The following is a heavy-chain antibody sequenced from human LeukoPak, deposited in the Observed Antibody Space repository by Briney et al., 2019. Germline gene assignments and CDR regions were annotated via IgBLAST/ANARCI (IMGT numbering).Heavy chain of an antibody. D-gene: IGHD3-9*01. CDR1: GYTFTSYD. V-gene: IGHV1-8*01. CDR3: ARASGDILTGYYDDY. Sequence: ASVKVSCKASGYTFTSYDINWVRQATGQGLEWMGGMNPNSGNTGYAQKFQGRVTMTRNTSISTAYMELSSLRSEDTAVYYCARASGDILTGYYDDYWGQGTLVTVSS. CDR2: MNPNSGNT. J-gene: IGHJ4*02.